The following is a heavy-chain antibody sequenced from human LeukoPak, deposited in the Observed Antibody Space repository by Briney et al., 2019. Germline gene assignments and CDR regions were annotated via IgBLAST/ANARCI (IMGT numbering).Heavy chain of an antibody. CDR1: GFTFSSYW. D-gene: IGHD2-2*02. Sequence: PGGSLRLSCAASGFTFSSYWMHWVRQAPGKGLEWVAVIWYDGSNKYYADSVKGRFTISRDNSKNTLYLQMNSLRAEDTAVYYCARDHCSSTSCYRRDYYYYGMDVWGQGTTVTVSS. CDR2: IWYDGSNK. V-gene: IGHV3-33*08. CDR3: ARDHCSSTSCYRRDYYYYGMDV. J-gene: IGHJ6*02.